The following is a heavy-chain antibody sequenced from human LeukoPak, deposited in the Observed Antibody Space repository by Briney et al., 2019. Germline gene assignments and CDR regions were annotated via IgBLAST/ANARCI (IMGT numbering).Heavy chain of an antibody. CDR1: GGTFSSYA. CDR3: ARVGYCSSTSRQPGDY. CDR2: IIPIFGTA. V-gene: IGHV1-69*06. J-gene: IGHJ4*02. Sequence: SVKVSCKASGGTFSSYAISWVRQAPGQGLEWMGGIIPIFGTANYAQKFQGRVTITADKSTSTAYMELSSLRSEDTAVYYCARVGYCSSTSRQPGDYWGQGTLVTVSS. D-gene: IGHD2-2*01.